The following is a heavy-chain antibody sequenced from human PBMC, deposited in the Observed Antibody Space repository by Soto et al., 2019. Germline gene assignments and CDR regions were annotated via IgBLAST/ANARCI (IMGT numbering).Heavy chain of an antibody. J-gene: IGHJ6*02. Sequence: GESLKISCKGSGYSFTSYWISWVRQMPGKGLEWMGRIDPSDSYTNYSPSFQGHVTISADKSISTAYLQWSSLKASDTAMYYCARHLRPAAYYYYYGMDVWGQGTTVTVS. CDR2: IDPSDSYT. V-gene: IGHV5-10-1*01. CDR3: ARHLRPAAYYYYYGMDV. D-gene: IGHD2-2*01. CDR1: GYSFTSYW.